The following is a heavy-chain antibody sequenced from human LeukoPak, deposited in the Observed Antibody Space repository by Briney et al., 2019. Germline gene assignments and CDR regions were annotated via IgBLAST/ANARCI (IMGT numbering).Heavy chain of an antibody. V-gene: IGHV5-51*01. D-gene: IGHD4-17*01. Sequence: GESLKISCKGSGYTFTTYWIGWMRQMPGKGLEWMGIIYPGDSDTRYSPSFQGQVTISADKSITTAYLQWSSLKASDTAMYYCARVMSTVTGFEFWGQGVLVTVSS. CDR3: ARVMSTVTGFEF. J-gene: IGHJ4*02. CDR2: IYPGDSDT. CDR1: GYTFTTYW.